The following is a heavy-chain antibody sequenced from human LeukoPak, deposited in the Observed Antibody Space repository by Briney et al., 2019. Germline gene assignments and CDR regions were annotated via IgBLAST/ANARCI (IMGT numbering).Heavy chain of an antibody. J-gene: IGHJ4*02. D-gene: IGHD6-19*01. CDR1: GYTFTSYY. Sequence: GASVKVSCKASGYTFTSYYMHWVGQAPGQGLEWMGVINPSGGSTSYTQKFQGRVTMTRDTSTSTVYMELSSLRSEDTAVYYCARDRAVAGFRFDYWGQGSLVTVSS. V-gene: IGHV1-46*01. CDR2: INPSGGST. CDR3: ARDRAVAGFRFDY.